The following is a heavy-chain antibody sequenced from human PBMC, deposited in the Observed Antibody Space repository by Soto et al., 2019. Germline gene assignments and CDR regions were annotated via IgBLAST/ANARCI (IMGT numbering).Heavy chain of an antibody. CDR3: ARDYNSSSWYYYYYYYGMDV. J-gene: IGHJ6*02. CDR1: GFTFSSYS. CDR2: ISSSSSYI. V-gene: IGHV3-21*01. D-gene: IGHD6-13*01. Sequence: PGGSLRLSCAASGFTFSSYSMNWVRQAPGKGLEWVSSISSSSSYIYYADSVKGRFTISRDNAKNSLYLQMNSLRAEDTAVYYCARDYNSSSWYYYYYYYGMDVWGQGTTVTVS.